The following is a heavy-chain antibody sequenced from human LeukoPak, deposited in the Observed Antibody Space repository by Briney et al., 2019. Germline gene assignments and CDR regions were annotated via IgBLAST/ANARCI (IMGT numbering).Heavy chain of an antibody. Sequence: ASVKVSCKASGYTFTSYGIGWVRQAPGQGLEWMGWISAYNGNTNYAQKLQGRVTMTTDTSTSTAYMELRSLRSDDTAVYYCARMSSYYDILTGYYRLFDYWGQGTLVTVSS. CDR3: ARMSSYYDILTGYYRLFDY. CDR2: ISAYNGNT. D-gene: IGHD3-9*01. CDR1: GYTFTSYG. V-gene: IGHV1-18*01. J-gene: IGHJ4*02.